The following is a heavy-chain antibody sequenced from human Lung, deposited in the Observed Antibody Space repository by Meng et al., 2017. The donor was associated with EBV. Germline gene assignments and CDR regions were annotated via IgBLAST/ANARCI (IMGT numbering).Heavy chain of an antibody. J-gene: IGHJ4*02. CDR3: ARVCEVCLDY. Sequence: QVKLQQSGPGLVKPSQTLSLTCAISGDSVSSNTAAWNWIRQSPSRGLEWLGRTYYRSKWYTDYAVSVKSRIAINPDTSKNQFSLKLSSVTAADTAVYYCARVCEVCLDYWGQGTLVTVSS. CDR1: GDSVSSNTAA. V-gene: IGHV6-1*01. CDR2: TYYRSKWYT. D-gene: IGHD5/OR15-5a*01.